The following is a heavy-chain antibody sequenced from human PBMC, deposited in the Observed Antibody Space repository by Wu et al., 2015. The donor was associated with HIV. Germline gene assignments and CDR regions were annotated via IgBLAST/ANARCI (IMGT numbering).Heavy chain of an antibody. V-gene: IGHV1-2*02. J-gene: IGHJ4*02. D-gene: IGHD3-22*01. CDR2: INPNSGGT. CDR3: ARGLTVIVVPLKY. Sequence: QVQLVQSGAEVKKPGASVKVSCKASGYTFTGYYMHWVRQAPGQGLEWMGWINPNSGGTNYAQKFQGRVTMTRDTSTSTVYMELSWLRSDDTAVYYCARGLTVIVVPLKYWGQGTLVTVSS. CDR1: GYTFTGYY.